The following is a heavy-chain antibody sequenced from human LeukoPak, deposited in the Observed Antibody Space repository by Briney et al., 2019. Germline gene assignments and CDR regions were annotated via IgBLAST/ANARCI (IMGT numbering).Heavy chain of an antibody. V-gene: IGHV3-23*01. J-gene: IGHJ3*02. Sequence: GGSLRLSCAASGFTFSSYAMSWVRQAPGKGLEWVSAISGSGGSTYYADSVKGRFTISRDNSKNTLYLQMNSLRAEDTAVYYCAKDRTFVEVPAAIVRRAFDIWGQGTMVTVSS. D-gene: IGHD2-2*02. CDR1: GFTFSSYA. CDR2: ISGSGGST. CDR3: AKDRTFVEVPAAIVRRAFDI.